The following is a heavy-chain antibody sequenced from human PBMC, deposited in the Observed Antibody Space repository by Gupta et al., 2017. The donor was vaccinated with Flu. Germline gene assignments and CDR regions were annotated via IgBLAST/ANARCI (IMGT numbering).Heavy chain of an antibody. J-gene: IGHJ3*01. CDR1: GFGFSNAY. V-gene: IGHV3-15*06. Sequence: EVQLVESGGGLVKPGGSLRLSCAASGFGFSNAYLSWVRQAPGKGLEWVGRIKSETDGGTTHYGAPVKGRFTISRDDSENTLYLQMNSLKTEDTAVYYCTTDLSGGYAFDLWGQGTMVTVST. CDR2: IKSETDGGTT. CDR3: TTDLSGGYAFDL. D-gene: IGHD2-15*01.